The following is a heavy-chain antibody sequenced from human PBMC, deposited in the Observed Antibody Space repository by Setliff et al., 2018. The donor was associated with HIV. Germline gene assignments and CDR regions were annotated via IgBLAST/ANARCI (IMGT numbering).Heavy chain of an antibody. CDR3: ARRQYISLTMIGGYFDF. J-gene: IGHJ4*02. D-gene: IGHD3-22*01. CDR1: GGSIDGYY. CDR2: IYYRGTT. V-gene: IGHV4-59*04. Sequence: PSETLSLTCTVSGGSIDGYYWSWIRQPPGKGLEWIGYIYYRGTTYYNPSLKGRVTISVDTSNNQFSLRLSSVTAADTAVYYCARRQYISLTMIGGYFDFWGQGTLVTVSS.